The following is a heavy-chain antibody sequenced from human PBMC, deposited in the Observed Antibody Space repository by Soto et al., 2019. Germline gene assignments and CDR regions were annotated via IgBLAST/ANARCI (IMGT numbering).Heavy chain of an antibody. CDR3: AKDLSRYGSGSTPLDY. Sequence: GGSLRLSCAASGFTFSSYAMSWVRQAPGKGLEWVSGISGSGGSTYNADSVKGRFIISRDNSKNTLYLQMNSLRAEDTAVYYCAKDLSRYGSGSTPLDYWGQGTLVTVSS. V-gene: IGHV3-23*01. D-gene: IGHD3-10*01. CDR1: GFTFSSYA. CDR2: ISGSGGST. J-gene: IGHJ4*02.